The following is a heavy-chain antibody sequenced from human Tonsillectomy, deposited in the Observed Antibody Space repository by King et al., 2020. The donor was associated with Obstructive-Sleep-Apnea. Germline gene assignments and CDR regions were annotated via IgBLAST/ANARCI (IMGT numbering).Heavy chain of an antibody. CDR1: GGSISNYY. J-gene: IGHJ5*02. Sequence: VQLQESGPGLVKPSETLSLTCTVSGGSISNYYWSWIRQPPGKGLEWIGYIYYSGSTNYNPSLKSRVTISVDTSKNQFSLRLSSVTAADTAVYYCARMEWSWWFDPWGQGTLVTVSS. CDR2: IYYSGST. CDR3: ARMEWSWWFDP. V-gene: IGHV4-59*01. D-gene: IGHD3-3*01.